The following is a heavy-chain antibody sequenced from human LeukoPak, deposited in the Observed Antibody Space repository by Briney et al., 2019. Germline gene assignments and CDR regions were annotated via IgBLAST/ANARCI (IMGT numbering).Heavy chain of an antibody. Sequence: GASVKVSCKASGYTFISYDINWVRQATGQGLEWMGWMNPNSGNTGYAQKFQGRVTMTRNTSISTAYMELSSLRSEDTAVYYCAREIVVVPAAIAVNWFDPWGQGTLVTVSS. J-gene: IGHJ5*02. CDR2: MNPNSGNT. D-gene: IGHD2-2*01. V-gene: IGHV1-8*01. CDR1: GYTFISYD. CDR3: AREIVVVPAAIAVNWFDP.